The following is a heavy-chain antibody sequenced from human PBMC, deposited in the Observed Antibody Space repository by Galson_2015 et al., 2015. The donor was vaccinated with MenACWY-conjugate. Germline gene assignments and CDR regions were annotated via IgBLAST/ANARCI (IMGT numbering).Heavy chain of an antibody. Sequence: SLRLSCAASGSIVSSNYMSWVRQAPGKGLEWVSVIYSGGGTDYADSVKGRFTISRDKSKNTFYLQMNSLRAEDTAVYYCASAVEVGSGGYRGLWGQATLVTVSS. CDR3: ASAVEVGSGGYRGL. D-gene: IGHD3-10*01. J-gene: IGHJ4*02. V-gene: IGHV3-66*02. CDR2: IYSGGGT. CDR1: GSIVSSNY.